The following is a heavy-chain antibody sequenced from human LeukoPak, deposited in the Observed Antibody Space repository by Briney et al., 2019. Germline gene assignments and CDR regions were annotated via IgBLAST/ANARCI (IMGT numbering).Heavy chain of an antibody. CDR2: INTDGSST. CDR1: GFTFSSYW. V-gene: IGHV3-74*01. J-gene: IGHJ4*02. D-gene: IGHD3-3*01. CDR3: ARVSHLRFLEWLLPAGMGY. Sequence: GGSLRLSCAASGFTFSSYWMHWVRQAPGKGLVWVSRINTDGSSTSYADSVKGRFTISRDNAKNTLYLQMNSLRAEDTAVYCCARVSHLRFLEWLLPAGMGYWGQGTLVTVSS.